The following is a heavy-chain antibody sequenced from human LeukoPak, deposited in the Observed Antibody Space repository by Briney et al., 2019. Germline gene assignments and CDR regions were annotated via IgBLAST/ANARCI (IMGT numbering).Heavy chain of an antibody. CDR1: GGTFTIYA. D-gene: IGHD3-10*01. V-gene: IGHV1-69*04. J-gene: IGHJ5*02. Sequence: SVTVSFTGAGGTFTIYAISWVRQAPGHGREGMGRIVPIFGIANYPQKFQGRVTITADKATSTDYLELSSLRSEDTGVYYCARDLGYGSGSYFPNWFDPWGQGTLVTVSS. CDR2: IVPIFGIA. CDR3: ARDLGYGSGSYFPNWFDP.